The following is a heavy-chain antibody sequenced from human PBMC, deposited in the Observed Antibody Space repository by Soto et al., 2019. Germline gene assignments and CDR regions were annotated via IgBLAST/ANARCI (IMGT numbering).Heavy chain of an antibody. D-gene: IGHD6-6*01. V-gene: IGHV4-59*01. Sequence: SETLSLTCTVSGGSIVDFYCICIRHPPGKGLEWIGYIYYSGSTNYNPSLKSRVTISVDTSKNQFSLNLRSMSPADTAVYYCARVGGLAARTFDYWGPGTLVTVSS. J-gene: IGHJ4*02. CDR3: ARVGGLAARTFDY. CDR1: GGSIVDFY. CDR2: IYYSGST.